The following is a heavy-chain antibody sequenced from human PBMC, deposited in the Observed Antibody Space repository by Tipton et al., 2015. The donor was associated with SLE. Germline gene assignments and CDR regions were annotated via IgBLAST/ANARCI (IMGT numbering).Heavy chain of an antibody. CDR3: ARKWDY. CDR1: GGSLSGHQ. CDR2: ISPSGNP. Sequence: GLVKPSESLSLTCAVYGGSLSGHQWSWIRQPPGKGLEWIGFISPSGNPYYNPSLDSRVTISIDTSKNQFSLRLRSVTAADTAVYYCARKWDYWGQGTLVTVSS. V-gene: IGHV4-34*01. J-gene: IGHJ4*02. D-gene: IGHD1-26*01.